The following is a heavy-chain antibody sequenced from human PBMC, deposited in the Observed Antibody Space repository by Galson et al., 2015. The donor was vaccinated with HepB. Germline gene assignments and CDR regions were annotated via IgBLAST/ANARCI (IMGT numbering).Heavy chain of an antibody. CDR3: ARHSQGGYDYVWGSYRYGGYFDY. CDR1: GYSFTSYW. Sequence: QSGAEVKKPGESLKISCKGSGYSFTSYWIGWVRQMPGKGLEWMGIIYPGDSDTRYSPSFQGQVTISADKSISTAYLQWSSLKASDTAMYYCARHSQGGYDYVWGSYRYGGYFDYWGQGTLVTVSS. J-gene: IGHJ4*02. CDR2: IYPGDSDT. V-gene: IGHV5-51*01. D-gene: IGHD3-16*02.